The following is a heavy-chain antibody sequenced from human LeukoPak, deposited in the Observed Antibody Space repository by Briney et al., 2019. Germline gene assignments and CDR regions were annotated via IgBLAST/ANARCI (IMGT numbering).Heavy chain of an antibody. D-gene: IGHD4-17*01. CDR3: AKGVYGDYAPAFDY. V-gene: IGHV3-30*18. CDR2: ISYDGSNK. CDR1: GFTFSTYG. Sequence: QTGRSLRLSCAASGFTFSTYGMHWVRQAPGKGLEWVAVISYDGSNKYYADSVKGRFTFSRDNSKNTLYLQMNSLRAEDTAVYYCAKGVYGDYAPAFDYWGQGTLVTVSS. J-gene: IGHJ4*02.